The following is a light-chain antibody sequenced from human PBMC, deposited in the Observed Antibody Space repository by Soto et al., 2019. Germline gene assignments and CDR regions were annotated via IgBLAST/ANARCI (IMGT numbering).Light chain of an antibody. CDR2: ASS. V-gene: IGKV1-8*01. CDR3: HQYYSYPRT. J-gene: IGKJ1*01. CDR1: QGISSY. Sequence: AIRMTQSPSSLSASTGDRVTITCRASQGISSYLAWYQQKPGKAPKLLIYASSTLQSWFQSRFSGSGSGTVFTLTISCLQSEDFATYYGHQYYSYPRTFVQGTKVESK.